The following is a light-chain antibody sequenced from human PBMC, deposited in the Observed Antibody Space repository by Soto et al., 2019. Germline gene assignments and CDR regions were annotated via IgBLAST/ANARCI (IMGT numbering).Light chain of an antibody. J-gene: IGLJ2*01. CDR3: AAWDGSLNGVV. CDR2: SNN. CDR1: SSNIGSNT. V-gene: IGLV1-44*01. Sequence: QSVLTQPPSASVTPGQRVTISCSGSSSNIGSNTVNWYQQLPGTAPKLLIYSNNQRPSGVPDRFSGSKSGTSASLAISGLQSEDEADYYCAAWDGSLNGVVFGGGTKLTVL.